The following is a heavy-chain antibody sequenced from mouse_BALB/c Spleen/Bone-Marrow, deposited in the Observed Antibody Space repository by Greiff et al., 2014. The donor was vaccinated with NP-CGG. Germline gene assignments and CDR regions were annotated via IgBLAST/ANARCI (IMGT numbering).Heavy chain of an antibody. CDR2: INPSNGGT. V-gene: IGHV1S16*01. CDR1: GYTFTSYY. Sequence: LQQSGASVKLSCKASGYTFTSYYMYWVKQRPGQGLEWIGEINPSNGGTNFNEKFKSKATLTVDKSSSTAYMQLSSLTSEDSAVYYCTRSNGNWFAYWGQGTLVTVSA. CDR3: TRSNGNWFAY. J-gene: IGHJ3*01. D-gene: IGHD2-1*01.